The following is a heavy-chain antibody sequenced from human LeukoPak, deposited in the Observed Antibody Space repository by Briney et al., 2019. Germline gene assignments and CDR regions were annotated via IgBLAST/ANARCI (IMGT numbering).Heavy chain of an antibody. CDR3: ARGDYYYDSSGYSHFDH. Sequence: ASVKVSCKASGYTFTSYYMHWVRQAPGQGLEWMGIINPSGGSTSYAQKFQGRVTMTRDTSTSTVYMELSSLRSEDTAVYYCARGDYYYDSSGYSHFDHWGQGTLVTVSS. CDR2: INPSGGST. CDR1: GYTFTSYY. D-gene: IGHD3-22*01. V-gene: IGHV1-46*01. J-gene: IGHJ4*02.